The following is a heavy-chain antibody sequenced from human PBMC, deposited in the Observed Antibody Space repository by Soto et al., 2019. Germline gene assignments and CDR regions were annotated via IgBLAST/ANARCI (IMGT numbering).Heavy chain of an antibody. CDR2: ISAYNDNT. CDR3: AAPSSDYYDFWSGYYGDYYYGMDV. CDR1: GYTFTSYG. Sequence: GASAQVSCKASGYTFTSYGISWVRQAPGQGLEWLGWISAYNDNTNYAQKLQGRVTLTTDTSTSTAYMELSSLRSEDTAVYYCAAPSSDYYDFWSGYYGDYYYGMDVWGQGTTVTVSS. J-gene: IGHJ6*02. V-gene: IGHV1-18*01. D-gene: IGHD3-3*01.